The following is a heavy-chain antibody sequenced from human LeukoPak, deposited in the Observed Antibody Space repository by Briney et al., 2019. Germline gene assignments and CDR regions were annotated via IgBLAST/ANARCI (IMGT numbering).Heavy chain of an antibody. Sequence: ESGPTLVNPTQTLTLTCTFSGFSLSTSQMCVSWIRQPPGKALEWLARIDWDDDKYYNTSLKTRLTISKDTSKNQVVLTMTNMDPVDTATYYCAHSRGTAAETAYFQHWGQGTLVTVSS. CDR3: AHSRGTAAETAYFQH. CDR2: IDWDDDK. J-gene: IGHJ1*01. CDR1: GFSLSTSQMC. V-gene: IGHV2-70*12. D-gene: IGHD6-13*01.